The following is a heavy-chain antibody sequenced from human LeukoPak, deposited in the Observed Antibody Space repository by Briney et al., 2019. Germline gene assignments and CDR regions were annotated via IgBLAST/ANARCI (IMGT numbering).Heavy chain of an antibody. Sequence: SETLSLTCAVYGGSFSGYYWSWIRQPPGKGPEWIGEINHSGSTNYNPSLKSRVTISVDTSKNQFSLKLSSVTAADTAVYYCAAITMVRGVPYDWFDPWGQGTLVTVSS. CDR2: INHSGST. CDR3: AAITMVRGVPYDWFDP. D-gene: IGHD3-10*01. J-gene: IGHJ5*02. V-gene: IGHV4-34*01. CDR1: GGSFSGYY.